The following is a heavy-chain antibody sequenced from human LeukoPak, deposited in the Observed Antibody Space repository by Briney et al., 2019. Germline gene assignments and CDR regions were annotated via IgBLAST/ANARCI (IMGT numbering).Heavy chain of an antibody. D-gene: IGHD1-20*01. V-gene: IGHV3-23*01. J-gene: IGHJ4*03. CDR2: ISGSGGST. CDR3: AAAITDVDY. Sequence: HPGGSLRLSCAASGFTFSNYAMTWVRQAPGKGLEWVSAISGSGGSTYYADSVKGRFTISRDNSKNTLYLQMNSLRAEDTAVYYCAAAITDVDYWGQGTTVTVSS. CDR1: GFTFSNYA.